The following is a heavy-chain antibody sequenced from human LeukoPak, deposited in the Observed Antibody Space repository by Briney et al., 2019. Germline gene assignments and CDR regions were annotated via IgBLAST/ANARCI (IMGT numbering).Heavy chain of an antibody. D-gene: IGHD1-26*01. CDR2: IYSSGNP. Sequence: TPSETLSLTCTVSGGSISSSGYYWGWTRQPPGKGLEWIGSIYSSGNPYYNPSLKSRLTISVDTSNNQFSLRLTSVTAADTAVYYCARCRLKWELDYWGQGTLVTVSS. J-gene: IGHJ4*02. CDR1: GGSISSSGYY. V-gene: IGHV4-39*01. CDR3: ARCRLKWELDY.